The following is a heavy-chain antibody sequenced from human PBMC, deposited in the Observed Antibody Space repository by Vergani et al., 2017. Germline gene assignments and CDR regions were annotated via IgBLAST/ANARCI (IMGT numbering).Heavy chain of an antibody. CDR1: GGTFSSYA. Sequence: QVQLVQSGAEVKKPGSSVKVSCKASGGTFSSYAISWVRQAPGQGLEWMGRIIPIFGTANYAQKFQGRVTITADESTSTAYMELSSLRSEDTAVYYCARGLDIVVVPAAIRGYYYGMDVWGQWTTVTVSS. CDR3: ARGLDIVVVPAAIRGYYYGMDV. CDR2: IIPIFGTA. J-gene: IGHJ6*02. V-gene: IGHV1-69*18. D-gene: IGHD2-2*02.